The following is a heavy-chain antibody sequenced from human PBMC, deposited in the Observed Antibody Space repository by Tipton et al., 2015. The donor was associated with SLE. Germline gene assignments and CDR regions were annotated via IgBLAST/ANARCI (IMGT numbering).Heavy chain of an antibody. J-gene: IGHJ3*02. CDR2: NFYGGDT. Sequence: TLSLTCTVSGAFINSYSWTWIRQPPGKGLEWIGHNFYGGDTEYNPSLRSRVAISVDTSKNQFSLSLRSVTTADTAMYYCVRALWLDKDFAVVPPGIRLRAFDIWGQGTMVTVSS. V-gene: IGHV4-59*08. CDR1: GAFINSYS. D-gene: IGHD2-2*02. CDR3: VRALWLDKDFAVVPPGIRLRAFDI.